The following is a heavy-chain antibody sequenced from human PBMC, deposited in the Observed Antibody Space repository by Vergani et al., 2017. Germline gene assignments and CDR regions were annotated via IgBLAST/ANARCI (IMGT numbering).Heavy chain of an antibody. D-gene: IGHD3-10*01. CDR3: AKKSTSCTPTHCHITIVQGVPWDS. CDR1: GFSFTTYA. CDR2: INTNGDYT. V-gene: IGHV3-23*01. J-gene: IGHJ4*02. Sequence: EVQLLESGGDLVQPGGSLRLSCTASGFSFTTYAMSWVRQAPGKGLEWVSTINTNGDYTRYGDSVKGRFTISRDNSKSTLYLQMNSLRAEDTAIYYCAKKSTSCTPTHCHITIVQGVPWDSWGQGTLVTVSS.